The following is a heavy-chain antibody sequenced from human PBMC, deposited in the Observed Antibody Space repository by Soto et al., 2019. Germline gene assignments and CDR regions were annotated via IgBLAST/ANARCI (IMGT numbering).Heavy chain of an antibody. CDR2: ISGSGAGT. CDR3: AKDQGTGAEGYFDD. CDR1: GFTFSSYA. Sequence: EVQLLESGGGLVQPGGSLRLSCAASGFTFSSYAMSWVRQAPGKGLEWVSGISGSGAGTYCADSVKGRFTISRDNSKSTLYLQMNSLRAEDTAVYYCAKDQGTGAEGYFDDWGQGALVTVSS. J-gene: IGHJ4*02. D-gene: IGHD1-1*01. V-gene: IGHV3-23*01.